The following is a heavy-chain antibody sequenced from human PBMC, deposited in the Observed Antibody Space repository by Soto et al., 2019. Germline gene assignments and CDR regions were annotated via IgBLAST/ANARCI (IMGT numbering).Heavy chain of an antibody. Sequence: PSETLSLTCDVSGGSVSGGTFSWTWIRQAPGKGLEWIGYIYRTGTTYYNPSLKSRVSNSVNTSKNICSLNLTSMTAADTAAYYRGRGKTQYFIDLWGQGNLVTVSS. D-gene: IGHD1-26*01. J-gene: IGHJ4*02. CDR2: IYRTGTT. V-gene: IGHV4-30-2*01. CDR1: GGSVSGGTFS. CDR3: GRGKTQYFIDL.